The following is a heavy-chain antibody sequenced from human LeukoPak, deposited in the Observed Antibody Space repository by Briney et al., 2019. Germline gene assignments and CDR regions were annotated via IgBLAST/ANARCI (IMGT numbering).Heavy chain of an antibody. Sequence: ASVKVSCKASGYTFTGYYMHWVRQAPGRGLEWMGWINPNSGGTNYAQKFRGRVTMTRDTSISTAYMELSRLRSDDTAVYYCARSKYCSSTSCYPLDAFDIWGQGTMVTVSS. D-gene: IGHD2-2*01. CDR1: GYTFTGYY. CDR3: ARSKYCSSTSCYPLDAFDI. CDR2: INPNSGGT. V-gene: IGHV1-2*02. J-gene: IGHJ3*02.